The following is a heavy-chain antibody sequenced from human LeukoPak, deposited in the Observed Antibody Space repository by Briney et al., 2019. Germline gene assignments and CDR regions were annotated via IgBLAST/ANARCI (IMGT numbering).Heavy chain of an antibody. J-gene: IGHJ6*03. V-gene: IGHV4-34*01. CDR1: GGYFSGYY. Sequence: ASETLSLTCAVYGGYFSGYYWTWIRQSPGKGLEWIGEINPSGSTYYNPSLKSRLTISRDTSKNQFSLRLSSVTAADTAVYYCARGRQEISMILVVMTGVSYYLDVWGKGTTVTVS. CDR3: ARGRQEISMILVVMTGVSYYLDV. CDR2: INPSGST. D-gene: IGHD3-22*01.